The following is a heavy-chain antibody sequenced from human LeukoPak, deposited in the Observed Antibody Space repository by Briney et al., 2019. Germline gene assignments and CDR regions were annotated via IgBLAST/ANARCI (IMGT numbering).Heavy chain of an antibody. V-gene: IGHV3-21*01. CDR1: GFTFSSYS. D-gene: IGHD5-18*01. CDR3: ARASSLYSYGPW. J-gene: IGHJ4*02. Sequence: GGSLRLSCAASGFTFSSYSMNWVRQAPGKGLEWVSSISSSSSYIYYADSVKGRFTISRDNAKNSLYLQMNCLRAEDTAVYYCARASSLYSYGPWWGQGTLVTVSS. CDR2: ISSSSSYI.